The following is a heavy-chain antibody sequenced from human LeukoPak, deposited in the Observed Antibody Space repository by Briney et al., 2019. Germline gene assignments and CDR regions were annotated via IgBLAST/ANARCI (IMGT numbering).Heavy chain of an antibody. CDR2: INPNSGAT. CDR1: GYTFTANY. D-gene: IGHD2/OR15-2a*01. Sequence: ASVKVSCKTSGYTFTANYMQWVRQATGQGLEWMGWINPNSGATKYAQKFQGRVTMTRDTSISTAYMELSRLRSDDTAVYYCARYRCKTTSGCEDTDAFDMWGQGTMVTVSS. V-gene: IGHV1-2*02. J-gene: IGHJ3*02. CDR3: ARYRCKTTSGCEDTDAFDM.